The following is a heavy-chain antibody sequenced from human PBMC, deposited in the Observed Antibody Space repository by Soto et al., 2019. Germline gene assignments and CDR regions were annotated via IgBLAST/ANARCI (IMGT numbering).Heavy chain of an antibody. J-gene: IGHJ6*02. V-gene: IGHV1-69*13. CDR1: GGTFSSYA. CDR2: IIPIFGTA. D-gene: IGHD3-3*01. CDR3: ARGSTIFGVVIRLIDYYYYGMDV. Sequence: ASVKVSCKASGGTFSSYAISWVRQAPGQGLEWMGGIIPIFGTANYAQKFQGRVTITADESTSTAYMELSSLRSEDTAVYYCARGSTIFGVVIRLIDYYYYGMDVWGQGTTVTVSS.